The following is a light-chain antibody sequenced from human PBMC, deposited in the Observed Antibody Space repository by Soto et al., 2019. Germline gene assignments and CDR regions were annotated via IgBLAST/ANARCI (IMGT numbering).Light chain of an antibody. Sequence: QSALTQPASVSGSPGQSITISCTGTSSDIGQYNYVSWYQQHPDKAPKLMIYDVSNRPSGVPNRFSGSKSGNTASLTIAGLQAEDEADYYCTSYTSSATLEVGGGTKLTVL. CDR1: SSDIGQYNY. CDR3: TSYTSSATLE. CDR2: DVS. V-gene: IGLV2-14*01. J-gene: IGLJ2*01.